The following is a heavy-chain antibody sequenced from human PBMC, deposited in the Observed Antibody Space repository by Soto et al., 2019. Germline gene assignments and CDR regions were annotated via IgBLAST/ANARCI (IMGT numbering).Heavy chain of an antibody. CDR1: GFTFSDFG. J-gene: IGHJ4*02. CDR2: ISKDGLDR. Sequence: PGGSLRLSCVVSGFTFSDFGMYWVRQSPGEGLAWVASISKDGLDRYYSESVKGRFTTSRDDSKNTVFLQMNSLKVEDTAAYFCASPREGQWLVFDHWGQRTLVTVSS. V-gene: IGHV3-30*19. CDR3: ASPREGQWLVFDH. D-gene: IGHD6-19*01.